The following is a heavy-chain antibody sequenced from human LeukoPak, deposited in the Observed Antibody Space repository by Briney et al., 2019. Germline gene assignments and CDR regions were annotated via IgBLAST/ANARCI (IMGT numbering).Heavy chain of an antibody. CDR2: IIPIFGTA. CDR3: ARDRVAARPYYYYYMDV. CDR1: GGTFSRYA. Sequence: ASVKVSCKASGGTFSRYAISWVRQAPGQGPEWMGGIIPIFGTANYAQKFQGRVTITTDESTSTAYMELSSLRSEDTAVYYCARDRVAARPYYYYYMDVWGKGTTVTVSS. J-gene: IGHJ6*03. D-gene: IGHD6-6*01. V-gene: IGHV1-69*05.